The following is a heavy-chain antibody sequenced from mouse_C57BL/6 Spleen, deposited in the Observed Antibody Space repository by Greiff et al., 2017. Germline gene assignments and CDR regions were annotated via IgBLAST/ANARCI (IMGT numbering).Heavy chain of an antibody. D-gene: IGHD1-1*01. Sequence: VQLQQPGAELVKPGASVKMSCKASGYTFTSYWITWVKQRPGQGLEWIGDIYPGSGSTNYNEKFKSKATLTVDTSSSTAYMQLSSRTSEYSAGYDCARFYYGSSGYFDVWGTGTTVTVSS. CDR2: IYPGSGST. CDR1: GYTFTSYW. J-gene: IGHJ1*03. CDR3: ARFYYGSSGYFDV. V-gene: IGHV1-55*01.